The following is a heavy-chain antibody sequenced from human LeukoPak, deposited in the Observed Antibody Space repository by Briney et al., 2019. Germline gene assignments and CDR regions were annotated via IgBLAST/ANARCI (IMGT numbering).Heavy chain of an antibody. Sequence: PGGSLRLSCAASGFTFSSYGMHWVRQAPGKGLEWVAFIRYDGSNKYYADSVKGRFTISRDNSKNTLYLQMNSPRAEDTAVYYCASLYGSGPNWFDPWGQGTLVTVSS. CDR1: GFTFSSYG. V-gene: IGHV3-30*02. CDR2: IRYDGSNK. J-gene: IGHJ5*02. D-gene: IGHD3-10*01. CDR3: ASLYGSGPNWFDP.